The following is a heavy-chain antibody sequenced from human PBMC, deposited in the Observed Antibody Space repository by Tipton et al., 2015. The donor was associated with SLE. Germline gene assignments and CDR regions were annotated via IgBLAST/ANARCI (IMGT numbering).Heavy chain of an antibody. Sequence: SLRLSCTASGFTFSYYNMNWVRQAPGEGLEWFSSISSTGIYIYNADSLKGRITLSRDNAKNTLSLQMDSLRPEDPSIYYCASILGNTNPSDFWGQGTLVTVSS. CDR3: ASILGNTNPSDF. CDR1: GFTFSYYN. CDR2: ISSTGIYI. V-gene: IGHV3-21*01. J-gene: IGHJ4*02. D-gene: IGHD2-8*01.